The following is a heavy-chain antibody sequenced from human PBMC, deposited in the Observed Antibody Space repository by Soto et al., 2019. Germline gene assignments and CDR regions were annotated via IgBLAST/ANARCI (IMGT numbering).Heavy chain of an antibody. V-gene: IGHV3-23*01. CDR3: AKDVGAAAGDYGMDV. CDR2: ISGSGAST. J-gene: IGHJ6*02. Sequence: EVQLLESGGGLVQPGGSLRLSCAASGFTFSSYAMSWVRQAPGKGLEWVSLISGSGASTYYADSVKGRFTISRDNSKITLYLQMNTLRAEDTAVFYCAKDVGAAAGDYGMDVWGQGTTVTVSS. D-gene: IGHD6-13*01. CDR1: GFTFSSYA.